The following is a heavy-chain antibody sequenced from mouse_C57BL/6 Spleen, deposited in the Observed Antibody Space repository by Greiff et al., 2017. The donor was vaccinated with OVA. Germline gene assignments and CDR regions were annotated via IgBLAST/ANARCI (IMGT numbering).Heavy chain of an antibody. CDR2: ISSGGSYT. Sequence: EVKVVESGGDLVKPGGSLKLSCAASGFTFSSYGLSWVRQTPDKRLEWVATISSGGSYTNYTDSVKGRFTIARDNAKNTLYLQMSSLKSEDTAMYYCARHPDGYYDYWGQGTTLTVSS. J-gene: IGHJ2*01. CDR3: ARHPDGYYDY. V-gene: IGHV5-6*01. D-gene: IGHD2-3*01. CDR1: GFTFSSYG.